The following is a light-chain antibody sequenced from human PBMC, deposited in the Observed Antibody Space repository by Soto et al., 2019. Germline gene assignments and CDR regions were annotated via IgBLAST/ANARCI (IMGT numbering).Light chain of an antibody. Sequence: QSALTQPRSVSGSPGQSVTISCTGTSSDVGSYKYVSWYQQHPGNAPKLIIYDVSKRPSGVTDRFSGSNSANTASLTISGVQDDDEEDYSCCSYSGSYTWVFGGGTKLTVL. V-gene: IGLV2-11*01. CDR3: CSYSGSYTWV. CDR1: SSDVGSYKY. J-gene: IGLJ3*02. CDR2: DVS.